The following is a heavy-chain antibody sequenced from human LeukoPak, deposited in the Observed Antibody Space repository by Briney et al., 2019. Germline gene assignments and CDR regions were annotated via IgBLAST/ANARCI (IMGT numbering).Heavy chain of an antibody. J-gene: IGHJ4*02. CDR1: GGTFSSYA. Sequence: SVKVSCKASGGTFSSYAISWVRQAPGQGLEWMGGIIPISGTANYAQKFQGRVTITADKSTSTAYMELSSLRSEDTAVYYCARAKLGYCSSTSCYQGADFDYWGQGTLVTVSS. V-gene: IGHV1-69*06. CDR2: IIPISGTA. CDR3: ARAKLGYCSSTSCYQGADFDY. D-gene: IGHD2-2*01.